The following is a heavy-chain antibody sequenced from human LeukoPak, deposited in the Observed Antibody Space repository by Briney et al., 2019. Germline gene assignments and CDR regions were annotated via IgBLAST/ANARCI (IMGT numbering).Heavy chain of an antibody. J-gene: IGHJ4*02. CDR1: GGTFSSYA. D-gene: IGHD1/OR15-1a*01. V-gene: IGHV1-69*05. CDR2: IIPIFGTA. CDR3: ARNNGYYFDY. Sequence: SVKVSCKASGGTFSSYAISWVRQAPGQGLEWMGRIIPIFGTANYAQKFQGRVTITTDESTSTAYMELSSLRSEDTAVYYRARNNGYYFDYWGQGTLVTVSS.